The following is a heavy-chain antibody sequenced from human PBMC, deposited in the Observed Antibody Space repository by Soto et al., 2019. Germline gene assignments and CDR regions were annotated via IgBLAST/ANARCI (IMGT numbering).Heavy chain of an antibody. CDR2: IIPMFAST. CDR1: GGTFNTDS. J-gene: IGHJ4*02. D-gene: IGHD4-17*01. CDR3: AREVVTVTTLGYFDY. V-gene: IGHV1-69*01. Sequence: VQLVQSGAEVKKPGSSVKVSCKASGGTFNTDSITWLRQAPGQGLEWLGGIIPMFASTNYAPMFQGRVTIAADESTTTAYMELSSLRSEDTAVYYCAREVVTVTTLGYFDYWGQGTLVTVSS.